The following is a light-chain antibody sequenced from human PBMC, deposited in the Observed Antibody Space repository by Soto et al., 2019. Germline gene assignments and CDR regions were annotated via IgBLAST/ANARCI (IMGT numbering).Light chain of an antibody. J-gene: IGLJ1*01. Sequence: QSVLTQPPSVSAAPGQKVTISCSGSNSNIGNSYVSWYQQLPGTAPKLLIYDNDKRPSGIPDRFSGSKSGTSATLGITGLQTGDEADYYCGTWESNLSAYVFGPGTKVTVL. CDR1: NSNIGNSY. CDR3: GTWESNLSAYV. CDR2: DND. V-gene: IGLV1-51*01.